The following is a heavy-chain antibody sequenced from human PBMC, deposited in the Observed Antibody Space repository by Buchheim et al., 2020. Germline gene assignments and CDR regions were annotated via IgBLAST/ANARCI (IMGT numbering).Heavy chain of an antibody. V-gene: IGHV3-11*05. CDR1: GFTFSDYY. CDR3: VRGGDCSTVSCNFVY. D-gene: IGHD2-2*01. CDR2: IPPSSSHT. J-gene: IGHJ4*02. Sequence: QVQLVESGGGLVKPGGSLRLSCAASGFTFSDYYMSWIRQVPGKGLEWISYIPPSSSHTGYADAVKGRFTTSRDNAKNSLYLEMNSLRDEDTAVYYCVRGGDCSTVSCNFVYWGQGAL.